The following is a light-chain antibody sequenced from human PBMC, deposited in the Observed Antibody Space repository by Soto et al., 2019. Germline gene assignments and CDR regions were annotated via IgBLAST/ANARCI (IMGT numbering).Light chain of an antibody. CDR3: TSSTSDSLYV. CDR2: KVS. V-gene: IGLV2-14*01. CDR1: SSDVGGNKY. J-gene: IGLJ1*01. Sequence: ALTQPASVSGSPGQSITISCTGTSSDVGGNKYVSWYQQYPGKVPKLLINKVSNRPSGVSNRFSGSKSGNTASLTISGLLAEDEADYFCTSSTSDSLYVFGTGTKVTVL.